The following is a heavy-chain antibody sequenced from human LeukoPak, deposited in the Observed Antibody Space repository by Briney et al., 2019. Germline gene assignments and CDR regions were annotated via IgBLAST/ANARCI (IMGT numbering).Heavy chain of an antibody. Sequence: SETLSLTCTVSGGSISSYYWSWIRQPPGKGLEWIGYIYYSGSTNYNPSLKSRVTISVDTSKNQFSLNLTSVTAADSAVYYCARVSWFPGTSYYYMDVWGKGTTVTVSS. V-gene: IGHV4-59*01. J-gene: IGHJ6*03. CDR3: ARVSWFPGTSYYYMDV. CDR2: IYYSGST. CDR1: GGSISSYY. D-gene: IGHD1-1*01.